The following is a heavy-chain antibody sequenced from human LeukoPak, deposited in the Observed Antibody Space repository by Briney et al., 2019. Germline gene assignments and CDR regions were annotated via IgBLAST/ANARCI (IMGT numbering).Heavy chain of an antibody. J-gene: IGHJ4*02. Sequence: GGSLRLSCAASAFTFSSYARSWVRQAPGKGLEWVSAISGSGGTKYYADSVNGRFTISRDNSKNTLYLQMNSLTAEDTALYYCAQVMGVRGAPSDYWGQGTLVTVSS. D-gene: IGHD3-10*01. V-gene: IGHV3-23*01. CDR3: AQVMGVRGAPSDY. CDR2: ISGSGGTK. CDR1: AFTFSSYA.